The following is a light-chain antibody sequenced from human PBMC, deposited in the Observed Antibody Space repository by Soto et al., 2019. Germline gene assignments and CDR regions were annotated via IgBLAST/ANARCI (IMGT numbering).Light chain of an antibody. V-gene: IGLV1-36*01. Sequence: QSVLTQPPSVSEAPRQRVTISCSGSSSNVGKNDVNWYQQLPGKAPKLLIYYDNLMTSAVSDRFSGSKSGTSASLAISGLQSEDEGDYYCAAWDDSLNGVVFGGGTKVTVL. CDR2: YDN. CDR1: SSNVGKND. CDR3: AAWDDSLNGVV. J-gene: IGLJ2*01.